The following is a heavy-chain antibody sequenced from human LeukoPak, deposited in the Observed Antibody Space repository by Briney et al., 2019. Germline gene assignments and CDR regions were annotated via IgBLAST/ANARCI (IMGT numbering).Heavy chain of an antibody. CDR1: GFTFSSYA. CDR2: ISGSGGST. CDR3: ANFDPNSISWLMDAFDI. D-gene: IGHD6-13*01. Sequence: GGSLRLFCAASGFTFSSYAMSWVRQAPGKGLEWVSAISGSGGSTYYADAMKGRFTISRDNSKNTLYLQMNSLRAEDTAVYYCANFDPNSISWLMDAFDIWGQGTMVTVSS. V-gene: IGHV3-23*01. J-gene: IGHJ3*02.